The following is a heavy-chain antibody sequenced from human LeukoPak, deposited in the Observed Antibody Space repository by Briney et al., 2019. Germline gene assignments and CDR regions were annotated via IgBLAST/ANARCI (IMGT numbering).Heavy chain of an antibody. V-gene: IGHV4-38-2*01. CDR2: IYHSGSA. CDR1: PYSISDGYY. CDR3: ARNWATDYHFDY. J-gene: IGHJ4*02. D-gene: IGHD3-16*01. Sequence: PSETLSLTCVVPPYSISDGYYWGLIPQPPGKGLEWIGSIYHSGSADYNPSLTSRVTISVDTSKNQFSLRLTSVTAADTAVYYCARNWATDYHFDYWGQGTLVTVSS.